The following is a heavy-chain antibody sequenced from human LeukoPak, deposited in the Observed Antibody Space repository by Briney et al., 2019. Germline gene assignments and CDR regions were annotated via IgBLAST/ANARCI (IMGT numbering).Heavy chain of an antibody. CDR3: ARLPGGIAAAGFDY. D-gene: IGHD6-13*01. CDR1: GYSFTTYW. J-gene: IGHJ4*02. V-gene: IGHV5-51*01. CDR2: IYPGDSET. Sequence: KDGESLKISCKGSGYSFTTYWIGWVRQMSVKGLEWMGIIYPGDSETRYSPSFQGQVTISADKSISTAYLQWSSLKASDTAMYYCARLPGGIAAAGFDYWGQGTLVTVSS.